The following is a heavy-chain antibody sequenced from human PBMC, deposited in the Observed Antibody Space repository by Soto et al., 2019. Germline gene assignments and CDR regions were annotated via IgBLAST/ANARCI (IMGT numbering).Heavy chain of an antibody. CDR2: TYYRSKWYN. V-gene: IGHV6-1*01. CDR1: GDSVSSNSAA. J-gene: IGHJ4*02. D-gene: IGHD3-22*01. Sequence: SQTLSLTCAISGDSVSSNSAAWNWIRQSPSGGLEWLGRTYYRSKWYNDYAVSVKSRITINPDTSKNQFSLQLNSVTPEDTAVYYCARDRDYYDSSGYWHFDYWGQGTLVTVSS. CDR3: ARDRDYYDSSGYWHFDY.